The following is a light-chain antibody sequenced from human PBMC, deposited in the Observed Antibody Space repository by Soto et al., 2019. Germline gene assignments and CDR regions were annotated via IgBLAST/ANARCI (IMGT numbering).Light chain of an antibody. CDR3: ATWDRTLSTVV. CDR2: ESD. J-gene: IGLJ2*01. CDR1: SSNIGNNY. V-gene: IGLV1-51*02. Sequence: QSVLTQPPSVSAAPGQRVTFSCSGSSSNIGNNYVSWYQQLPGTAPKLLISESDKRPSGIPDRFSGSKSGTSATLGITGLQTGDEADYYCATWDRTLSTVVFGGGTKLTVL.